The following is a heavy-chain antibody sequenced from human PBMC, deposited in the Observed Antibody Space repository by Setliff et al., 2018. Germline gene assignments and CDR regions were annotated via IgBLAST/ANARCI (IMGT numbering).Heavy chain of an antibody. D-gene: IGHD5-12*01. J-gene: IGHJ3*02. CDR3: TRGPDGYTYQGAFVI. V-gene: IGHV4-34*01. CDR2: INHSGST. Sequence: SETLSLTCAVYGGSFSGYYWSWIRQPPGKGLEWIGEINHSGSTNYNPSLKSRVTISVDTSKNQSSLKLSSVTAADTAVYYCTRGPDGYTYQGAFVIWGQGTMVTVS. CDR1: GGSFSGYY.